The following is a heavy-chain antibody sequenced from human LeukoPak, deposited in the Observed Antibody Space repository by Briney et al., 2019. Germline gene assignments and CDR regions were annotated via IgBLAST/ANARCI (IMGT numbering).Heavy chain of an antibody. CDR3: ARDGGFGDTDYWYFDL. D-gene: IGHD3-3*01. CDR2: ISRSSSYI. Sequence: GGSLRLSCAASGFTFSNYRMNWVRLAPGEGLEWVSSISRSSSYIYYADSVRGRFTISRDNAKKSLYLQMNSLRAEDTAVYYCARDGGFGDTDYWYFDLWGRGTLVTVSS. V-gene: IGHV3-21*01. J-gene: IGHJ2*01. CDR1: GFTFSNYR.